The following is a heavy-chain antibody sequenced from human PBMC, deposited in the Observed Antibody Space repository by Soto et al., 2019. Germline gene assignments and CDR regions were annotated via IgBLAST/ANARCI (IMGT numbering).Heavy chain of an antibody. CDR1: GFTFSTYG. CDR3: AKYLSVASMSDYYFSYNMDV. J-gene: IGHJ6*02. Sequence: HPGGSLRLSCAASGFTFSTYGMNWVRQPPGKGLEWVSSISDNNANTYYADSVKGRFTISRDSSKNTLFLQMNSLRAEDTAIYYCAKYLSVASMSDYYFSYNMDVWGQGTTVTVSS. CDR2: ISDNNANT. D-gene: IGHD5-12*01. V-gene: IGHV3-23*01.